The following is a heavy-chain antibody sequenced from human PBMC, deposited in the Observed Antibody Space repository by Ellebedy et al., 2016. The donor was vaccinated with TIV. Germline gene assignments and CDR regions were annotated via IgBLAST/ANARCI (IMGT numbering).Heavy chain of an antibody. CDR2: ISSSSSYT. CDR3: ARDPKWLPLDY. Sequence: GESLKISCAASGFTFSDYYMSWIRQAPGKGLEWVSYISSSSSYTNYADSVKGRFTISRDNAKNSLYLQMNSLRAEDTAVYYCARDPKWLPLDYWGQGTLVTVSS. J-gene: IGHJ4*02. CDR1: GFTFSDYY. D-gene: IGHD3-22*01. V-gene: IGHV3-11*05.